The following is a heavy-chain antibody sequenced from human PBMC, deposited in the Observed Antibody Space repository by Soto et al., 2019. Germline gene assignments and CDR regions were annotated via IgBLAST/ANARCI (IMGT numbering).Heavy chain of an antibody. CDR3: ARGGIVVVALYAFDI. CDR2: IYYSGST. D-gene: IGHD3-22*01. CDR1: GGSISSYY. Sequence: SETLSLTCAVSGGSISSYYWSWIRQPPGKGLEWIGYIYYSGSTNYNPSLKSRVTISVDTSKNQFSLKLSSVTAADTAVYYCARGGIVVVALYAFDIWGQGTMVTVSS. J-gene: IGHJ3*02. V-gene: IGHV4-59*01.